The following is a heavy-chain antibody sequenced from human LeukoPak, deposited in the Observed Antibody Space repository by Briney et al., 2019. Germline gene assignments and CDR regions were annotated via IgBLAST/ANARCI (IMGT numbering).Heavy chain of an antibody. CDR2: IYYTGST. Sequence: PSETLSLTCTVSGGSISSSSYYWGWIRQPPGKGLEWIGNIYYTGSTYYNPSLKSRVTIFVDTSKNQFSLKLSSVTAADTAVYYWARTIDFWSGPYSYSGMDVWGQGTTVTVS. D-gene: IGHD3-3*01. V-gene: IGHV4-39*01. CDR3: ARTIDFWSGPYSYSGMDV. CDR1: GGSISSSSYY. J-gene: IGHJ6*02.